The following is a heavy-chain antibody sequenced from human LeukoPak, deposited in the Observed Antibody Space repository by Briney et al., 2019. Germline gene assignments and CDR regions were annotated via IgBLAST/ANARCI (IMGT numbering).Heavy chain of an antibody. D-gene: IGHD3-10*01. CDR3: ARLKLHYYGSGSYAFDV. J-gene: IGHJ3*01. CDR2: IHYRGST. Sequence: PSETLSLTCTVSGGSISSSSYYWSWIRQPPGKGLEWIGNIHYRGSTNYTPSFKSRVTMSVDTSKTQFSLRLTSVTAADTAMYFCARLKLHYYGSGSYAFDVWGQGKMVAVSS. V-gene: IGHV4-61*05. CDR1: GGSISSSSYY.